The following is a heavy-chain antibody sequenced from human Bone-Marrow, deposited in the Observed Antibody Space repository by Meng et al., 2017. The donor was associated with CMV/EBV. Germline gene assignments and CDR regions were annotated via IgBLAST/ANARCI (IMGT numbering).Heavy chain of an antibody. D-gene: IGHD2-2*01. V-gene: IGHV3-23*01. Sequence: GESLKISCAASGFTFSSYAMSWVRQAPGKGLEWVSAISGSGGSTYYADSVKGRFTISRDNSKNTLYLQMNSLRAEDTAVYYCAKGSDCSSTSCTKKGSWDYWAQGTLATFSS. CDR2: ISGSGGST. CDR3: AKGSDCSSTSCTKKGSWDY. CDR1: GFTFSSYA. J-gene: IGHJ4*02.